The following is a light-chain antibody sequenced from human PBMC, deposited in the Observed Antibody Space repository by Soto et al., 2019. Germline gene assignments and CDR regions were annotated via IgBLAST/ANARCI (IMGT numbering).Light chain of an antibody. CDR1: SSDVGGYKY. CDR2: EVS. J-gene: IGLJ2*01. CDR3: SSYPGSDIVGVV. V-gene: IGLV2-8*01. Sequence: QSVLTQPPSASGSAGQSVTISCTGTSSDVGGYKYVSWYQQQPGKAPKLMIYEVSKRPSGVPDRFSGSKSGNTASLTVSGLQAEDEADYYCSSYPGSDIVGVVFGGGTKLTVL.